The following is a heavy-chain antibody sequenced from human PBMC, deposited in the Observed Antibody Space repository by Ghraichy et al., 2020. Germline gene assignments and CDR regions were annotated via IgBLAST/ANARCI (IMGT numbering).Heavy chain of an antibody. CDR1: GGSISSGGYY. V-gene: IGHV4-31*03. CDR2: IYYSGST. D-gene: IGHD4-11*01. Sequence: SLNISCIVSGGSISSGGYYWTWIRQHPGKGLEWIGNIYYSGSTFYNPSLTSRVTISVDTSRNQFSLRLTSVTAADTAVYYCARDRRYSNYYYYGMDVWGLGTTVTVSS. J-gene: IGHJ6*02. CDR3: ARDRRYSNYYYYGMDV.